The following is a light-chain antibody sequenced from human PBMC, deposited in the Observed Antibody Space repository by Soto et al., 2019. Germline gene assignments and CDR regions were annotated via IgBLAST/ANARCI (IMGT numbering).Light chain of an antibody. V-gene: IGKV3-15*01. Sequence: EIVLTQSPATLSVAPGDRATLSCRASVSVRTDLAWYQQKPGQAPRLLIYGASTRAAGVPVRFSGSGSGSEFTLTIDTLQSEDFAVYYCQQYHNWLPITFGQGTRLENK. CDR1: VSVRTD. J-gene: IGKJ5*01. CDR3: QQYHNWLPIT. CDR2: GAS.